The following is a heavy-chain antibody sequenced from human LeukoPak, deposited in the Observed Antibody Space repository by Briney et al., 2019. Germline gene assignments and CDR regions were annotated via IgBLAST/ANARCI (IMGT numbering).Heavy chain of an antibody. Sequence: SETLSLTCAVYGGSFSGYYWSWIRQSPGKGLEWIGEINHSGSTLYNPSLKSRVAISVDTSKNQFSLKLNSVTAADTAVYYCARGYSDDFWSGYPTATWWFDPWGLGTLVIVSS. J-gene: IGHJ5*02. CDR2: INHSGST. V-gene: IGHV4-34*01. CDR3: ARGYSDDFWSGYPTATWWFDP. D-gene: IGHD3-3*01. CDR1: GGSFSGYY.